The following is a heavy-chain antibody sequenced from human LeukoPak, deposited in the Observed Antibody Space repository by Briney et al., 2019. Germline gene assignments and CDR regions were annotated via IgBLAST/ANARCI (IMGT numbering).Heavy chain of an antibody. Sequence: SETLSLTCTVSGGSISSYYWSWIRQPPGKGLEWIGYIYYSGSTNYNPSLKSRVTISVDTSKNQFSLKLSSVTAADTAVYYCAMDLAYCGGDCYRPYYYYGMDVWGQGTAVTVSS. J-gene: IGHJ6*02. D-gene: IGHD2-21*02. CDR3: AMDLAYCGGDCYRPYYYYGMDV. V-gene: IGHV4-59*01. CDR1: GGSISSYY. CDR2: IYYSGST.